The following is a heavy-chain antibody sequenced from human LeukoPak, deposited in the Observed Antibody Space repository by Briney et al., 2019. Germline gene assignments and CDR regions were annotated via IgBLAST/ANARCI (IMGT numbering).Heavy chain of an antibody. D-gene: IGHD3-22*01. CDR3: ARRAGLYDSSGDYFDY. CDR2: INPNSGGT. V-gene: IGHV1-2*02. CDR1: GYTFTGYY. Sequence: ASVKVSCKASGYTFTGYYMHWVRQAPGQGLEWMGWINPNSGGTNYAQKFQGRVTMTRDTSISTAYMELSRLRSDDTAVYYCARRAGLYDSSGDYFDYWGQGTLVTVSS. J-gene: IGHJ4*02.